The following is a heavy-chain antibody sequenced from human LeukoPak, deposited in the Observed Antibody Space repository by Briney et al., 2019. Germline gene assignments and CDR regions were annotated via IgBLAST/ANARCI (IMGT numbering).Heavy chain of an antibody. D-gene: IGHD3-10*01. V-gene: IGHV3-33*01. CDR3: VRGNFNGGIDY. J-gene: IGHJ4*02. CDR2: IWYDGSNK. CDR1: GLTFSSYG. Sequence: GRSLRLSCAASGLTFSSYGMHWVRQAPGKGLEWVAVIWYDGSNKYYADSVKGRFTISRDNSKNTLYLQMNSLRAEDTAAYYCVRGNFNGGIDYWGQGTLVTVSS.